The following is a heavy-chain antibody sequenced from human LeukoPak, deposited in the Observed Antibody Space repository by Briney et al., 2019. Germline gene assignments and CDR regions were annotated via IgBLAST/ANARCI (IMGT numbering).Heavy chain of an antibody. J-gene: IGHJ6*03. V-gene: IGHV1-8*03. D-gene: IGHD1-26*01. CDR3: ARAPSVTWELRYYYYYMDV. CDR2: MNPNSGNT. CDR1: GYTFTSYD. Sequence: GASVKVSCKASGYTFTSYDINWVRQATGQGLEWMGWMNPNSGNTGYAQKFQGRVTITRNTSISTAYMELSSLRSEDTAVYYCARAPSVTWELRYYYYYMDVWGKGTTVTVSS.